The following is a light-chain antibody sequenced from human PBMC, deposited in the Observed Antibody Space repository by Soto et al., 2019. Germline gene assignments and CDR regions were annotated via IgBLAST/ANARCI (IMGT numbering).Light chain of an antibody. J-gene: IGLJ2*01. CDR1: SSNIGNNY. CDR2: ENN. CDR3: RTWDSILSAGV. Sequence: QSVLTQPPSVSAAPGQKVTISCSGSSSNIGNNYVSWYQQLPGTAPKLLIYENNKRPSGIPDRFSGSKSGTSATLGITGLQTGVVSDYYCRTWDSILSAGVFGGAT. V-gene: IGLV1-51*02.